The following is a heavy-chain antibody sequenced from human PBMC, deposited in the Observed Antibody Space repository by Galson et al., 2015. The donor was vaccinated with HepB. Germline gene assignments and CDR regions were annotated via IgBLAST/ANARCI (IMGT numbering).Heavy chain of an antibody. V-gene: IGHV3-11*01. CDR2: ISSSGSTI. CDR3: ARDGDYYDSSGTRAPLDY. J-gene: IGHJ4*02. CDR1: GFTFSDYY. Sequence: SLRLSCAASGFTFSDYYMSWIRQAPGKGLEWVSYISSSGSTIYYADSVKGRFTISRDNAKNSLYLQMNSLRAEDTAVYYCARDGDYYDSSGTRAPLDYCGQGTLVTVSS. D-gene: IGHD3-22*01.